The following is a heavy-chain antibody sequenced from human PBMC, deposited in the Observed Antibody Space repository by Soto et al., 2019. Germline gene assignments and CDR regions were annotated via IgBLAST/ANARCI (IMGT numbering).Heavy chain of an antibody. CDR2: ISGSSDSI. CDR3: AKSSTWAHYYYMDV. CDR1: GFTFTSYT. D-gene: IGHD2-2*01. V-gene: IGHV3-23*01. J-gene: IGHJ6*03. Sequence: GGSLRLSCAASGFTFTSYTMNWVRQAPGKGLEWVSFISGSSDSINYADSVKDRFTISRDNSKNSLYLQMNSLRVEDTAVYYCAKSSTWAHYYYMDVWGKGTTVTVSS.